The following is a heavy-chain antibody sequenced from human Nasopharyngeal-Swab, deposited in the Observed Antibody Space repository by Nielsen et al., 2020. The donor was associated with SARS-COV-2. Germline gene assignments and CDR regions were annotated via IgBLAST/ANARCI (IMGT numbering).Heavy chain of an antibody. D-gene: IGHD6-6*01. CDR2: INHSGST. J-gene: IGHJ1*01. CDR3: ATESVGWYSTSAEYFQH. V-gene: IGHV4-34*01. Sequence: SETLSLTCAVYGGSFSGYYWSWIRQPPGKGLEWIGEINHSGSTNYNPSLKSRVTISVDTSKNQFSLKLSSVTAADTAVYYRATESVGWYSTSAEYFQHWGQGTLVTVSS. CDR1: GGSFSGYY.